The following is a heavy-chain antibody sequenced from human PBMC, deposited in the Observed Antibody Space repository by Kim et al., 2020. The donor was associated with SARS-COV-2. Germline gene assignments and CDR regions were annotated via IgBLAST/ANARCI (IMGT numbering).Heavy chain of an antibody. CDR1: GFTFRNYI. Sequence: GGSLRLSCSASGFTFRNYIMHWVRQAPGKGLEYVSAISTNGDSTYYADSVKDRFTISRDNSKSTLYLQMSSLRPEDTAVYYCVKGIVGALGDWGQGTLVTVSS. V-gene: IGHV3-64D*09. J-gene: IGHJ4*02. CDR3: VKGIVGALGD. CDR2: ISTNGDST. D-gene: IGHD1-26*01.